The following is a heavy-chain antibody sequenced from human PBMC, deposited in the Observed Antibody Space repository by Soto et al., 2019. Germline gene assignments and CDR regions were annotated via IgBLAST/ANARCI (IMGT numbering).Heavy chain of an antibody. Sequence: SETLSLTCAVYGGSFSGYYWTWIRQPPGTGLEWIGEINHSGSTNYNPSLKSRVTISVDTSKNQFSLKMNSVTAADTAVYYCARGGYYDNNWVKLRHYGLDVWGQGTSVT. CDR2: INHSGST. CDR3: ARGGYYDNNWVKLRHYGLDV. J-gene: IGHJ6*02. D-gene: IGHD3-16*01. CDR1: GGSFSGYY. V-gene: IGHV4-34*01.